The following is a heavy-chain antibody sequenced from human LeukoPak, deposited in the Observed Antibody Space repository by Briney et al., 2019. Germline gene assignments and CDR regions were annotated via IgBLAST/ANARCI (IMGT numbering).Heavy chain of an antibody. D-gene: IGHD2-2*01. Sequence: GGSLRLSCAASGFTFSSYSMNWVRQAPGKGLEWVSSISSSSSYIYYADSVKGRFTNSRDNAKNSLYLQMNSLRAEDTAVYYCARGVVPAAMITWFDPWGQGTLVTVSS. CDR3: ARGVVPAAMITWFDP. CDR2: ISSSSSYI. CDR1: GFTFSSYS. V-gene: IGHV3-21*01. J-gene: IGHJ5*02.